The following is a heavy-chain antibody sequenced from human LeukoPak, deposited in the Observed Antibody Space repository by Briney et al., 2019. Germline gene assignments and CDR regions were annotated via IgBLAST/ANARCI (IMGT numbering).Heavy chain of an antibody. CDR1: GGSISSYY. Sequence: SETLSLTCTVSGGSISSYYWSWIRQPPGKGLEWIGSIYYSGSTNYNPSPKSRVTISMDTSKNEFSLKLSSVTAADTAMYYCARSEGYSGYDLFYWGQGTLVTVSS. D-gene: IGHD5-12*01. CDR3: ARSEGYSGYDLFY. CDR2: IYYSGST. J-gene: IGHJ4*02. V-gene: IGHV4-59*01.